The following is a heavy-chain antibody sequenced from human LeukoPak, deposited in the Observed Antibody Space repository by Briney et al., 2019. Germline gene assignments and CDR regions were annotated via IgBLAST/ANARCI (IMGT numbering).Heavy chain of an antibody. J-gene: IGHJ3*02. CDR1: GSTFSIYA. CDR2: ISGSGGST. V-gene: IGHV3-23*01. CDR3: ARELGVSRAFDI. D-gene: IGHD6-6*01. Sequence: PGGSLRLSCAASGSTFSIYAMTSVRQAPGKGLAWVSIISGSGGSTAYADSLKGRFTISRDNGKNSLYLQMNSLTAEDTAVYYCARELGVSRAFDIWGQGTMVTVSS.